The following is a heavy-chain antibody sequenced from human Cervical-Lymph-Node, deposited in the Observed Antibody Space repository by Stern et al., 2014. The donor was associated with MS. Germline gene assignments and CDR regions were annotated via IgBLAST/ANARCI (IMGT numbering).Heavy chain of an antibody. CDR3: VSEGRNPGIAVAGM. Sequence: QVQLVQSGAEVKKPGSSVRVSCKASGDTFSNYAISWVRQAPGQGLEWMGGIIPIFHITNYAQKFQGRVTFTADKSASTAYMDLSSLRSEDTGVYYCVSEGRNPGIAVAGMWGQGTLVTVSS. V-gene: IGHV1-69*17. CDR1: GDTFSNYA. CDR2: IIPIFHIT. D-gene: IGHD6-19*01. J-gene: IGHJ4*02.